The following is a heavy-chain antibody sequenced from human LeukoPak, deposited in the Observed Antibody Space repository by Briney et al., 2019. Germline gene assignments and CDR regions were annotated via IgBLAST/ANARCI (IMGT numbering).Heavy chain of an antibody. D-gene: IGHD6-13*01. CDR3: AREALSWQLVPYYYYGTDV. CDR1: GYTFTSYG. J-gene: IGHJ6*02. V-gene: IGHV1-18*01. Sequence: ASVKVSCKASGYTFTSYGISWVRQAPGRGLEWMGWISAYNGNTNYAQKLQGRVTMTTDTSTSTVYMELRSLRSDDTAVYYCAREALSWQLVPYYYYGTDVWGQGTTVTVSS. CDR2: ISAYNGNT.